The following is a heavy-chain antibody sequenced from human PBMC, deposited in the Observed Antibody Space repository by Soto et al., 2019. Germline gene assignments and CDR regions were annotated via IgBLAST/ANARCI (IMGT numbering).Heavy chain of an antibody. Sequence: QVQLQQWGAGLLKPSETLSLTCAVYGGSFSGYYWSWIRQPPGKGLEWIGEINHSGSTNYNPSLKSRVTISVDTSKNQFSLKLSSATAADTAVYYCARGLGGGGDYWGQGTLVTVSS. CDR1: GGSFSGYY. V-gene: IGHV4-34*01. CDR3: ARGLGGGGDY. CDR2: INHSGST. J-gene: IGHJ4*02. D-gene: IGHD3-10*01.